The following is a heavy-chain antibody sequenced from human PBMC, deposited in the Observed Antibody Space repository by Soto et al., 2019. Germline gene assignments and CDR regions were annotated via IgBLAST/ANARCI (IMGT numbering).Heavy chain of an antibody. CDR2: IKPKSEGGAA. Sequence: EVQLVESGGGLVEPGGSLRLSCVASGFTFNNAWMNWVRQAPGKGLEWVGHIKPKSEGGAADYAAPAKGRFSISRDDSENTMYLQINNLRTEYTAVYFCYGGHYGGWGQGTLVTVSS. J-gene: IGHJ4*02. D-gene: IGHD4-17*01. CDR3: YGGHYGG. V-gene: IGHV3-15*07. CDR1: GFTFNNAW.